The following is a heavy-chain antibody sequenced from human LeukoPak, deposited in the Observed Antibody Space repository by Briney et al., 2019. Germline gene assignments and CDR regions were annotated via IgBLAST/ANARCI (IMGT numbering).Heavy chain of an antibody. CDR3: ARDWSPPTDYDAFAI. CDR1: GFTFSTYW. Sequence: GGSLRLSCAASGFTFSTYWMTWVRQAPGKGLEWVANINQDGSGKNYVDSVKGRFTISRDNAKNSLFLQMNGLRAEDTAVYYCARDWSPPTDYDAFAIWGQGTRVTVSS. CDR2: INQDGSGK. D-gene: IGHD3-16*01. V-gene: IGHV3-7*05. J-gene: IGHJ3*02.